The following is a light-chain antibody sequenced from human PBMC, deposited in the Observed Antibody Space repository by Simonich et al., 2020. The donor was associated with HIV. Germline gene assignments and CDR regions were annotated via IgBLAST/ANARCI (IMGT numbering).Light chain of an antibody. CDR1: QSISSW. J-gene: IGKJ5*01. Sequence: DIQMTQSPSSVSASVGNRVTITCHASQSISSWLAWYQQKPGRAPKLLIYAASSLQSGVPSRFTGSGSGTDFTLTITNLQPEDSATYYCQQANSFPITFGQGTRLEI. CDR3: QQANSFPIT. V-gene: IGKV1-12*01. CDR2: AAS.